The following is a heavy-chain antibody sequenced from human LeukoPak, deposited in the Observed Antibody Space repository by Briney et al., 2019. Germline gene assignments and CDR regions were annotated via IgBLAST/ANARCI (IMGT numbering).Heavy chain of an antibody. CDR3: ARASEEGYSRPAGAFDI. J-gene: IGHJ3*02. Sequence: SVKVSCKASGGTFSSHAISWVRQAPGQGLEWMGRIIPILGIANYAQKFQGRVTITADKSTSTAYMELSSLRSEDTAVYYCARASEEGYSRPAGAFDIWGQGTMVTVSS. CDR1: GGTFSSHA. CDR2: IIPILGIA. D-gene: IGHD6-13*01. V-gene: IGHV1-69*04.